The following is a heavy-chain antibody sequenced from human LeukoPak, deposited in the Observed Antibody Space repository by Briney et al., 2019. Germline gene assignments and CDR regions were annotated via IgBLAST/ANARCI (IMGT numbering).Heavy chain of an antibody. J-gene: IGHJ4*02. V-gene: IGHV3-66*01. CDR2: IYSGGST. Sequence: GGSLRLSCAATGFTVSSNYMSWVRQAPGKGLEWVSVIYSGGSTYYADSVKGRFTISRDNSKNTLYLQMNSLRAEDTAVYYCARSEYSRTPFDYWGQGTLVTVSS. D-gene: IGHD6-6*01. CDR3: ARSEYSRTPFDY. CDR1: GFTVSSNY.